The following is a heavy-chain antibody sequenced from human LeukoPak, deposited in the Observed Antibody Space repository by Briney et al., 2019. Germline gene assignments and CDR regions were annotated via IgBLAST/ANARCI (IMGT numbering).Heavy chain of an antibody. D-gene: IGHD3-3*01. J-gene: IGHJ4*02. V-gene: IGHV4-34*01. CDR2: INHSGST. CDR3: ARGDFIPSPTLKDDL. CDR1: GGSFRGYY. Sequence: SETLSLTCVVYGGSFRGYYWSWIRQPPGKGLEWIGEINHSGSTNYNPSLKSRVTISVDTSKNQFSLKLSSVTAADTAVYYCARGDFIPSPTLKDDLWGQGTLVTVS.